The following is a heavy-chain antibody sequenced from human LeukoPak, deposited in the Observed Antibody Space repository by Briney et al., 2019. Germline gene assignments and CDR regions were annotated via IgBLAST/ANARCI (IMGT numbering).Heavy chain of an antibody. CDR2: IPYDGSNK. Sequence: GRSLRLSCAASGFTFSTYAMHWVRQAPGKGLEWVAVIPYDGSNKYYADSVKGRFTISRENSKNRLYPQMNSLSVDDTAVYFCARDLAPEYGSGSYFNGYDFWGQGTLVTVSS. J-gene: IGHJ4*02. CDR3: ARDLAPEYGSGSYFNGYDF. CDR1: GFTFSTYA. D-gene: IGHD3-10*01. V-gene: IGHV3-30*04.